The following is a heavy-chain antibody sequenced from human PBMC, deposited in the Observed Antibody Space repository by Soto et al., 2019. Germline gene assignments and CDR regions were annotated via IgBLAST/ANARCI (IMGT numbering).Heavy chain of an antibody. D-gene: IGHD5-12*01. CDR2: IYRSGTT. CDR1: GDSINTYY. CDR3: ARVQMATIYFDY. Sequence: SETLSLTCTVSGDSINTYYWSWIRQPPGKGLEWIGHIYRSGTTRYNPSVKSRVTISVDTSKNQFSLKLSSVTAADTAVYYGARVQMATIYFDYWGQGILVTVSS. V-gene: IGHV4-59*01. J-gene: IGHJ4*02.